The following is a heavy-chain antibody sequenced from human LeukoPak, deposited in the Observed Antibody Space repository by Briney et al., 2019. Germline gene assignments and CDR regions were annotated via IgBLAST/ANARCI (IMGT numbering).Heavy chain of an antibody. J-gene: IGHJ5*02. D-gene: IGHD6-13*01. CDR1: GYTFTGYY. CDR3: ARGYSSSSINWFDP. CDR2: INPNSGGT. Sequence: ASVKVSCKASGYTFTGYYMHWVRQAPGQGLEWMGWINPNSGGTNYAQKFQGWVTMTRDTSISTAYMELSRLRSDDTAVYYCARGYSSSSINWFDPWGQGNLVTVSS. V-gene: IGHV1-2*04.